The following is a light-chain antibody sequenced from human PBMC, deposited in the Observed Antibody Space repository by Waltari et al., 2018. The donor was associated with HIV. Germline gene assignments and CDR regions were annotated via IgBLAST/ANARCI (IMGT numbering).Light chain of an antibody. Sequence: DIQMTQSPSSLSASIGDRVTITCRASQGISSSLAWYQQKPGKAPKLLLYAASRLESGVSSRFSGRGSGTDHTLNISSLQPEDCGTYDCQQYYSVPLTFGGGTKVEIK. CDR3: QQYYSVPLT. CDR2: AAS. J-gene: IGKJ4*01. CDR1: QGISSS. V-gene: IGKV1-NL1*01.